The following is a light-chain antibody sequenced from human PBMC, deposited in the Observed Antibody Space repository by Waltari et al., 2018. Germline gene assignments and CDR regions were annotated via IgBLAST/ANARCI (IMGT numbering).Light chain of an antibody. CDR2: WAS. CDR1: QSVLYSRNY. V-gene: IGKV4-1*01. Sequence: DLVMTQSPDSLAVSLGERATINCKSSQSVLYSRNYLAWYQLKPGQPPKLLIYWASTREYGVPDRFSGSGSGTDFTLTISSLQAEDVAVYYCQQDYSSPYTFGQGTKLEIK. CDR3: QQDYSSPYT. J-gene: IGKJ2*01.